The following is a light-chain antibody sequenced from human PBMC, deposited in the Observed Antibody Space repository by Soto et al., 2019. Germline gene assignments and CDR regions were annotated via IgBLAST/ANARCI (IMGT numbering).Light chain of an antibody. CDR2: EVT. Sequence: QSALTQPASVSGSPGQSITISCTGTSSDVGGYNYVSWYQQHPGKAPKLMIYEVTNRPSGGSNRFSGSKSGNTASLNISGIQAEDEADYYCSSSTSSSSYVFGTGTKLTVL. CDR1: SSDVGGYNY. J-gene: IGLJ1*01. CDR3: SSSTSSSSYV. V-gene: IGLV2-14*01.